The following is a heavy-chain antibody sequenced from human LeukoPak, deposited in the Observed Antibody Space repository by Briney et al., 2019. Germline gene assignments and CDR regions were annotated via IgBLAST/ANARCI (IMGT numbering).Heavy chain of an antibody. J-gene: IGHJ5*02. CDR1: GGSISSYY. CDR3: ARDEGAAAGTFSWFDP. V-gene: IGHV4-59*01. CDR2: IYYSGST. D-gene: IGHD6-13*01. Sequence: PSETLSLTCTVSGGSISSYYWSWIRQPPGKGLEWIGYIYYSGSTNYNPSLKSRVTISVDTSKNQFSLKLSSVTAADTAVYYCARDEGAAAGTFSWFDPWGQGTLVTVSS.